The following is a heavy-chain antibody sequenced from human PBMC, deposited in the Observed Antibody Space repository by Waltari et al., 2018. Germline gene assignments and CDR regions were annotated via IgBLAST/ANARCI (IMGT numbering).Heavy chain of an antibody. V-gene: IGHV4-39*01. D-gene: IGHD6-13*01. J-gene: IGHJ6*02. Sequence: QLQLQESGPGLVKPAETLSLTCTVSGGSISSSNYNWGWIRQPPGKGLEWSGSIYDSGASKYNPSLKSRVSTSLDTSTNQFSLKLSAVTAADSAVYYCARQVPYGSSWYYGFGMDVWGQGAAVTISS. CDR1: GGSISSSNYN. CDR3: ARQVPYGSSWYYGFGMDV. CDR2: IYDSGAS.